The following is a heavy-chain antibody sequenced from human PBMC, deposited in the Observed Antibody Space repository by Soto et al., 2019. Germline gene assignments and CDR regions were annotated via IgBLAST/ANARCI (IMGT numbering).Heavy chain of an antibody. J-gene: IGHJ4*02. V-gene: IGHV3-23*01. D-gene: IGHD3-22*01. Sequence: GGSLRLSCAASEFTFSNYGMSWVRQAPGKGLEWVSSISDSGGTTYYADSVKGRFTISRDNSKNTLYLQMNSLRAEDTAVYYWANDPPLLIVLFRYWGQGTPGTVSS. CDR1: EFTFSNYG. CDR3: ANDPPLLIVLFRY. CDR2: ISDSGGTT.